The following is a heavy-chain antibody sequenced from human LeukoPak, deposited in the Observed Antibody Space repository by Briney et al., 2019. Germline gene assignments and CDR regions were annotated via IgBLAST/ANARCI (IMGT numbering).Heavy chain of an antibody. CDR1: GFTFRRNG. CDR3: ARDGNGWGFDN. J-gene: IGHJ4*02. Sequence: PGGCLRLSCAASGFTFRRNGMHWLRQAPGKGLEWVALIYSDGSNKYYADSVKGRFTISRDNSKNTVYLQMNSLRAEDTAVYSCARDGNGWGFDNWGQGTLVTVSS. V-gene: IGHV3-33*01. D-gene: IGHD6-19*01. CDR2: IYSDGSNK.